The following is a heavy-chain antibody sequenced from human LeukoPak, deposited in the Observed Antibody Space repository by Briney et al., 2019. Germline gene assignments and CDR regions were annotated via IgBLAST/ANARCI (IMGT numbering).Heavy chain of an antibody. Sequence: PSETLSLTCAVYGGSFSGYYWSWIRQPPGKGLEWIGEINHSGSTNYNPSLKSRVTISVDTSKNQFSLKLSSVTAADTAVYYCARGTITIFGVVTLFDPWGQGTLVTVSS. D-gene: IGHD3-3*01. CDR3: ARGTITIFGVVTLFDP. CDR2: INHSGST. CDR1: GGSFSGYY. V-gene: IGHV4-34*01. J-gene: IGHJ5*02.